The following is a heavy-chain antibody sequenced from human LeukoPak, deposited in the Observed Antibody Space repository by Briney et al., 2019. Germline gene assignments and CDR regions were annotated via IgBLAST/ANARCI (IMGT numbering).Heavy chain of an antibody. Sequence: SETLSLTCTVSGDSINNYYWSWIRQPAGKGLEWIGRIYTSGSTNYNPSLKSRVTMSVDTSKNQFSLKLSSVTAADMAVYYCARAGPIAAAGNNYYYYGMDVWGQGTTVTVSS. J-gene: IGHJ6*02. D-gene: IGHD6-13*01. CDR3: ARAGPIAAAGNNYYYYGMDV. CDR2: IYTSGST. CDR1: GDSINNYY. V-gene: IGHV4-4*07.